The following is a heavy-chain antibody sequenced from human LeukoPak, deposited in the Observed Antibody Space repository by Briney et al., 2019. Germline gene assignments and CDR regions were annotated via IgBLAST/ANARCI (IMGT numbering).Heavy chain of an antibody. V-gene: IGHV4-39*01. CDR3: ARGNSGWMVLLNWFDP. Sequence: SETLSLTCTVSGGSISSSSYYWGWIRQPPGKGLEWIGSIYYSGSTYYNPSLKSRVAISVDTSKNQFSLKLSSVTAADTAVYYCARGNSGWMVLLNWFDPWGQGTLVTVSS. CDR1: GGSISSSSYY. CDR2: IYYSGST. J-gene: IGHJ5*02. D-gene: IGHD6-19*01.